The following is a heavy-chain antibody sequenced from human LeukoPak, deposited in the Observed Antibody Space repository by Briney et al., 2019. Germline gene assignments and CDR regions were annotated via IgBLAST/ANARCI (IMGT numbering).Heavy chain of an antibody. J-gene: IGHJ6*02. CDR3: ARDYGTQLAHYYYGMDV. Sequence: SQTLSLTCAVSGDSFSSNSAAWDWLRQSPSRGLEWLGRTYYRSKWYNDYAVSVKSRITINPDTSKNQFSLQLNSVTPEDTAVYYCARDYGTQLAHYYYGMDVWGQGTTVTVSS. CDR1: GDSFSSNSAA. V-gene: IGHV6-1*01. CDR2: TYYRSKWYN. D-gene: IGHD6-13*01.